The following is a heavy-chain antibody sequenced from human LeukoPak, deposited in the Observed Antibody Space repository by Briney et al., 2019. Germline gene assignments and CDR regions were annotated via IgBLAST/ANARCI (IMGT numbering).Heavy chain of an antibody. V-gene: IGHV3-30*18. J-gene: IGHJ3*02. CDR1: GFTFSSYG. CDR2: ISYDGSNK. Sequence: GGSLRLSCAASGFTFSSYGMHWVRQAPGKGLEWAAVISYDGSNKYYADSVKGRFTISRDNSKNTLYLQMNSLRAEDTAVYYCAKVLRFYDAFDIWGQGTMVTVSS. D-gene: IGHD3-3*01. CDR3: AKVLRFYDAFDI.